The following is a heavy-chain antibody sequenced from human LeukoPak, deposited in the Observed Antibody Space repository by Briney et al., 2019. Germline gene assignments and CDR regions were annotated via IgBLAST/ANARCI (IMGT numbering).Heavy chain of an antibody. CDR2: INQIGSEK. CDR3: ARDKEEMIRSPYAFGI. J-gene: IGHJ3*02. Sequence: GGSLRLSCAASGFTFSKYWMSWVRQVPGKGLEWVANINQIGSEKYYVDSVKGRFTISRDNAKNSLYLQMNSLRAEDTAVYYCARDKEEMIRSPYAFGIWGQGTMVTVSS. V-gene: IGHV3-7*01. D-gene: IGHD3-10*01. CDR1: GFTFSKYW.